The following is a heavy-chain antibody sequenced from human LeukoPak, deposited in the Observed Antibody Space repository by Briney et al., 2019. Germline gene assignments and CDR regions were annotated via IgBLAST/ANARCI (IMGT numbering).Heavy chain of an antibody. Sequence: ASVKISCKASGYTFTSYDINWVRQATGQGLEWMGSMNPNSGNTGYAQKFQGRVTMTRNTSISTAYMELSSLRSEDTAVYYCARGGMVGSLFASGGQGPLVTVSS. CDR3: ARGGMVGSLFAS. CDR1: GYTFTSYD. J-gene: IGHJ4*02. V-gene: IGHV1-8*01. D-gene: IGHD3-3*01. CDR2: MNPNSGNT.